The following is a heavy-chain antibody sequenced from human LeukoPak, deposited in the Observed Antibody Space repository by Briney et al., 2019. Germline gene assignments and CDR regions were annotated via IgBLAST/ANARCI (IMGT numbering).Heavy chain of an antibody. CDR2: ISSSSSYI. CDR1: GSTFSSYS. CDR3: ARVTLGISLTDY. D-gene: IGHD7-27*01. Sequence: GGSLRLSCAASGSTFSSYSMNWVRQAPGKGLEWVSSISSSSSYIYYADSVKGRFTISRDNAKNSLYLQMNSLRAEDTAVYYCARVTLGISLTDYWGQGNLVTVSS. V-gene: IGHV3-21*01. J-gene: IGHJ4*02.